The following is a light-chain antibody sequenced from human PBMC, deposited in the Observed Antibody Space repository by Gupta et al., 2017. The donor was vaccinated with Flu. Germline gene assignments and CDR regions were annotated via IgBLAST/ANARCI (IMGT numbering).Light chain of an antibody. CDR3: CSYAGSDTYV. J-gene: IGLJ1*01. CDR1: SSDVGSYNL. CDR2: EAS. V-gene: IGLV2-23*01. Sequence: SITISCTGTSSDVGSYNLVSWYQHHPGKAPKLMIYEASKRPSGVSNRFSGSKSGNTASLTISGLQAEDDADYYCCSYAGSDTYVFGTGTKVTVL.